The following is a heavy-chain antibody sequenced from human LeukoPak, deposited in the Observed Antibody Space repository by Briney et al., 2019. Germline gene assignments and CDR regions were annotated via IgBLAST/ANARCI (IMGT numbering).Heavy chain of an antibody. J-gene: IGHJ6*02. D-gene: IGHD1-14*01. CDR2: ISYDGSIA. CDR1: GFGFRDYG. CDR3: ARDLSPPGAYYYFGMDV. Sequence: GGSQRLSCAASGFGFRDYGIHWVRQAPGKGLEWVALISYDGSIAYYSDSVKGRFTISRDNSKNTLNLQMNGLRVEDTATYYCARDLSPPGAYYYFGMDVWGQGTTVTVSS. V-gene: IGHV3-33*01.